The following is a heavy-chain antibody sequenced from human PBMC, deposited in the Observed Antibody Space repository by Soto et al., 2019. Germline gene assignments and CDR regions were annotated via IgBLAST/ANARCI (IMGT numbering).Heavy chain of an antibody. CDR3: ARTRDEPYSNVDY. V-gene: IGHV4-31*03. CDR2: IYYSGST. J-gene: IGHJ4*02. Sequence: QVQLQESGPGLVKPSQTLSLTCTVSGGSISSGGYYWSWIRQHPGKGLEWIGYIYYSGSTYYNPSLKSRVTISVETSKNQFSLKVSSVTAADTAVDYCARTRDEPYSNVDYWGQGTLVTVSS. D-gene: IGHD4-4*01. CDR1: GGSISSGGYY.